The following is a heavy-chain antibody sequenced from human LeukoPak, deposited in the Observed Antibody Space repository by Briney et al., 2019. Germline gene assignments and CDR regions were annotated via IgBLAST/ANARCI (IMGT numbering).Heavy chain of an antibody. CDR1: GFAFHNYA. D-gene: IGHD4-23*01. J-gene: IGHJ6*02. Sequence: PGRSLRLSCAGSGFAFHNYAMHWVRRPPGKGLEWVSGINWNSDTKAYADSVKGRFTISRDRARNSLYLQMDSLRPEDTALYYCAKDTGGKGAHLYAMDVWGQGTSVTVSS. V-gene: IGHV3-9*01. CDR2: INWNSDTK. CDR3: AKDTGGKGAHLYAMDV.